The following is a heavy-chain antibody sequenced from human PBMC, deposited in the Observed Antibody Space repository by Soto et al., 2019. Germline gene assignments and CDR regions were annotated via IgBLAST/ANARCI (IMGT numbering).Heavy chain of an antibody. CDR1: GLPFSNYA. CDR3: AKGDLLWDPFDL. CDR2: ISASGYSA. D-gene: IGHD3-16*01. Sequence: PGGSLRLSCAASGLPFSNYAMTWVRQAPGKGLEWVSIISASGYSAYYGGAVKGRFTTSRDNSRSTLDLQMNGLRAEDTAVYYCAKGDLLWDPFDLWGQGTLVTVSS. J-gene: IGHJ4*02. V-gene: IGHV3-23*01.